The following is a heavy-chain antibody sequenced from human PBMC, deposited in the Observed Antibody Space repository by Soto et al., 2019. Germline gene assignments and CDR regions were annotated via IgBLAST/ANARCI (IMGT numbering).Heavy chain of an antibody. CDR1: GYTFTGHY. V-gene: IGHV1-2*02. Sequence: ASVKVSCKTSGYTFTGHYIHWVRQAPGQGLEWMGWINPNSSATSYAQKFQGRVTMTRDTSVRIAYMELSRLTSDDTAIYYCARDSQIHRVVVIDYWGQGTLVTVSS. CDR2: INPNSSAT. D-gene: IGHD3-22*01. CDR3: ARDSQIHRVVVIDY. J-gene: IGHJ4*02.